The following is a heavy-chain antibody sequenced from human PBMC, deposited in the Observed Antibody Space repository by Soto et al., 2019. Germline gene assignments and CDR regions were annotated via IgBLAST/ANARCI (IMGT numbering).Heavy chain of an antibody. CDR3: ATVLSDSTVWYGDN. D-gene: IGHD6-19*01. Sequence: QMQLVQSGAEVKKAGSSVNVSCKASGGTFSGYALTWVRQAPGQGLEWLGLIIPTFGSPTYAQRLRGRITITADKSSSTAYMELSALRVEDTAVYYCATVLSDSTVWYGDNWGQGTLVIVSS. J-gene: IGHJ4*02. CDR2: IIPTFGSP. CDR1: GGTFSGYA. V-gene: IGHV1-69*06.